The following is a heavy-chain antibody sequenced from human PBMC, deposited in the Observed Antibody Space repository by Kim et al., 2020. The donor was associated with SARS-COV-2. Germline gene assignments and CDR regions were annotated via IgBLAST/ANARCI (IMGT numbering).Heavy chain of an antibody. D-gene: IGHD3-10*01. J-gene: IGHJ4*02. CDR3: ARALPLWFGEPRSDY. Sequence: KFQGRVTMTRNTSISTAYMELSSLRSEDTAVYYCARALPLWFGEPRSDYWGQGTLVTVSS. V-gene: IGHV1-8*01.